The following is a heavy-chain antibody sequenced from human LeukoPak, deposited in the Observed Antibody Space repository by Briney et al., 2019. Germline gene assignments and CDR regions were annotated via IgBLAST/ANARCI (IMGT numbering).Heavy chain of an antibody. V-gene: IGHV1-24*01. CDR3: ATYPLGNYYDSSGLDY. Sequence: ASVKVSCKVSGYTLTELSMHWVRQAPAKGLEWMGGFDPEDGETIYAQKFQGRVTMTEDTSTDTAYMELSSLRSEDTAVYYCATYPLGNYYDSSGLDYWGQGTLVTVSS. D-gene: IGHD3-22*01. CDR2: FDPEDGET. CDR1: GYTLTELS. J-gene: IGHJ4*02.